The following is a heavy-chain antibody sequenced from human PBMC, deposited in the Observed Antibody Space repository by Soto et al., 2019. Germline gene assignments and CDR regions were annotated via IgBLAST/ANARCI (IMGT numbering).Heavy chain of an antibody. Sequence: QVHLVQSGAEVKKPGASVKVSCQGSGYAFTTYGTTWVRQAPGQGLEWMGWISAHNGNTNYAQKLQGRVTVTRDTSTGTAYMGLRSLRYDDTAVYYCARGRYGDYWGQGALVTVSS. D-gene: IGHD1-1*01. CDR2: ISAHNGNT. CDR3: ARGRYGDY. CDR1: GYAFTTYG. V-gene: IGHV1-18*01. J-gene: IGHJ4*02.